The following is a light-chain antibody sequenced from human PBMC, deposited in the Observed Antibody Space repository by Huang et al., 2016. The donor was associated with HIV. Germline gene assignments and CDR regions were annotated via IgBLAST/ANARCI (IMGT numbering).Light chain of an antibody. Sequence: DIQMTQSPSSLSASVGDRVTITCRTSQTVSTHLNWYQQQSGKAPKLLIYAASSLQSGVPSRFSGSGSGTDFSLTITSLQPEDFATYYCHQTHTMPWTFGQGTKVDIK. CDR3: HQTHTMPWT. CDR1: QTVSTH. J-gene: IGKJ1*01. CDR2: AAS. V-gene: IGKV1-39*01.